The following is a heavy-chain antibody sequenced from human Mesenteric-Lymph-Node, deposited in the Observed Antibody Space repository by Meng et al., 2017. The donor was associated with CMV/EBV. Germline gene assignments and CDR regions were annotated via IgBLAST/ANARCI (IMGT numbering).Heavy chain of an antibody. D-gene: IGHD2-2*01. CDR3: AREGGKDCSSTSCYSH. J-gene: IGHJ4*02. CDR1: GGSFSGYQ. CDR2: INHSGST. Sequence: YGGSFSGYQWSWIRQPPGKGLEWIGEINHSGSTSYNPSLKSRVTISVDTSKNQFSLKLSSVTAADTAVYYCAREGGKDCSSTSCYSHWGQRTLVTVSS. V-gene: IGHV4-34*01.